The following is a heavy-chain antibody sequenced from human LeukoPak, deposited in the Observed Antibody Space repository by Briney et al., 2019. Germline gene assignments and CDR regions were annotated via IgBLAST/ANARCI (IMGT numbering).Heavy chain of an antibody. J-gene: IGHJ4*02. CDR2: INTNTGDP. Sequence: ASVKVSCKASGYTFTSYAMNWVRQAPGQGLEWMGWINTNTGDPTYAQGFTGRFVFSLDTSVSTAYLQISSLKAEDTAIYYCARESGPILGLWSTVDYWGQGTLVTVSS. V-gene: IGHV7-4-1*02. D-gene: IGHD5-18*01. CDR3: ARESGPILGLWSTVDY. CDR1: GYTFTSYA.